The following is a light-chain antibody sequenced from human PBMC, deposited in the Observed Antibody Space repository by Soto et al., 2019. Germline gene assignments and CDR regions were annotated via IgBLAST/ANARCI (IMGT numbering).Light chain of an antibody. CDR2: DAS. Sequence: EIVMTQSPATLSVSPGEGATLSCKASQNVYNNLAWYQQRPGQPPRLLIYDASTRATGISARFSGSGYGTEFTLTISSLQSEDFAVYFCQQCRNWPPTFAGGTEVDIK. CDR1: QNVYNN. CDR3: QQCRNWPPT. J-gene: IGKJ4*01. V-gene: IGKV3-15*01.